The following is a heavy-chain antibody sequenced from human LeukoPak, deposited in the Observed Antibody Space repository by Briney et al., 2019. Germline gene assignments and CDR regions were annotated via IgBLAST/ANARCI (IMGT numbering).Heavy chain of an antibody. Sequence: PSETLSLTCTVSGGSISSSSYYWGWIRQPPGKGLEWVSGIRDSGASTFYADSVRGRFTISRDNSKNTLYLQMNSLRAEDTAVYYCAKEWAVIGTPLFDYWGQGTLVTVSS. CDR1: GGSISSSSYY. D-gene: IGHD1-20*01. CDR3: AKEWAVIGTPLFDY. CDR2: IRDSGAST. V-gene: IGHV3-23*01. J-gene: IGHJ4*02.